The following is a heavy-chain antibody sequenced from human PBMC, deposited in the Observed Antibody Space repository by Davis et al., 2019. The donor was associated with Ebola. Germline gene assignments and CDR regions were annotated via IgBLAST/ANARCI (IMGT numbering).Heavy chain of an antibody. CDR1: GYTFTGYY. D-gene: IGHD2-15*01. CDR3: ARDRVCSGATCYAYFDF. V-gene: IGHV1-2*04. J-gene: IGHJ4*02. Sequence: AASVKVSCKASGYTFTGYYIHWVRQAPGQGLEWMGWINPNSGDTKYSQKFQGWVTMTRDTPISTAYMELNRLKSDDTAVYYCARDRVCSGATCYAYFDFWGQGTLVTVSS. CDR2: INPNSGDT.